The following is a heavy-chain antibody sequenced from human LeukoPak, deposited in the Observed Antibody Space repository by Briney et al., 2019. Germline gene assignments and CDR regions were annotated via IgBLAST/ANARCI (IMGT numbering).Heavy chain of an antibody. CDR2: INHFGTT. CDR1: GGSLNDHY. V-gene: IGHV4-34*01. J-gene: IGHJ6*03. Sequence: PSETLSLTCAVFGGSLNDHYWIWIRQPPGQGLEWIGEINHFGTTKYNSSLKSRVTISIDASKKQFSLKLNSVTAADTALYYCARGFNYMDVWGKGTTVTV. CDR3: ARGFNYMDV.